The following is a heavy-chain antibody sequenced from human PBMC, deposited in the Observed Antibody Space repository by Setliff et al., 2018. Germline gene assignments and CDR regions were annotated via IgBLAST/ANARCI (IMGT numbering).Heavy chain of an antibody. Sequence: ASVKVSCKASGYTLINYGISWVRQAPGQGLEWMGLIGAYTGNTNYAQKFQGRVTMTTDTSTSTAYMELRSLRSDDTAVYYCSRLVRYCTTTTCQSVPGAEVWGQGTLVTVSS. V-gene: IGHV1-18*01. J-gene: IGHJ4*02. D-gene: IGHD2-8*01. CDR1: GYTLINYG. CDR3: SRLVRYCTTTTCQSVPGAEV. CDR2: IGAYTGNT.